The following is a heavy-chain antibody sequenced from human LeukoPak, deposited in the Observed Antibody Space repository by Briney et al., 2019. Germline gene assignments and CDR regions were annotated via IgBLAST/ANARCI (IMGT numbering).Heavy chain of an antibody. D-gene: IGHD3-10*01. V-gene: IGHV4-59*01. CDR3: AKSDYYGASDY. CDR1: GDSINTYY. J-gene: IGHJ4*02. Sequence: PSETLSLTCTVSGDSINTYYWSWIRQPPGKGLEWIGYIYYRVTSDYNPSLKSRVTISVDTFRNQFSLKLTSVTAADTAIYYCAKSDYYGASDYWGQGTLVTVSS. CDR2: IYYRVTS.